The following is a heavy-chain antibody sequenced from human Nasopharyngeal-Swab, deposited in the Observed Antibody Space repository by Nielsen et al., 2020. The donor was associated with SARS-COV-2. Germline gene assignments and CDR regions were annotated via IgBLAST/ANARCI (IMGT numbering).Heavy chain of an antibody. J-gene: IGHJ4*02. Sequence: GGSLRLSCAASGFTFGDYGMSWVRQAPGKGLEWVSGINWNGGSTGYADSVKGRFTISRDNAKNSLYLQMNSLRAEDTALYHCARERDYYDSSGYDYWGQGTLVTVSS. D-gene: IGHD3-22*01. V-gene: IGHV3-20*01. CDR1: GFTFGDYG. CDR3: ARERDYYDSSGYDY. CDR2: INWNGGST.